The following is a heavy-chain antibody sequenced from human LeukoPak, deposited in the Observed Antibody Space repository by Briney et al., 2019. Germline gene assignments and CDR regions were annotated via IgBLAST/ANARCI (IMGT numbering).Heavy chain of an antibody. Sequence: SGPTLVKPSETLSLTCTVSGGSISSYYWSWIRQPAGKGLEWIGRIYTSGSTNYNPSPKSRATVSVDTSKNQFSLKLSSVTAADTAVYYCARGYGDYYYYMDVWGKGTTVTVSS. J-gene: IGHJ6*03. V-gene: IGHV4-4*07. CDR2: IYTSGST. D-gene: IGHD4-17*01. CDR3: ARGYGDYYYYMDV. CDR1: GGSISSYY.